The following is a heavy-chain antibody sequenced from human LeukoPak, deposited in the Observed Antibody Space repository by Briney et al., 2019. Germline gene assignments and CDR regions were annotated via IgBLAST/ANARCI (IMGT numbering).Heavy chain of an antibody. CDR2: ISYDGSNK. J-gene: IGHJ4*02. CDR1: GFTFSSYG. V-gene: IGHV3-30*03. CDR3: ARDLHSSKY. Sequence: GGSLRLSCAASGFTFSSYGMHWVRQAPGKGLEWVAVISYDGSNKYYADSVKGRFTISRDNAKNSLYLQMNSLRAEDMAVYYCARDLHSSKYWGQGTLVTVSS. D-gene: IGHD6-13*01.